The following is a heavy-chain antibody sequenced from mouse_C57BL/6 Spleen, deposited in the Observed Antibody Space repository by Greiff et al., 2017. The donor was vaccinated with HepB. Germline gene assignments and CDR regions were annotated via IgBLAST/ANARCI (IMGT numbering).Heavy chain of an antibody. J-gene: IGHJ2*01. CDR1: GFTFSSYA. CDR3: ARGGRLPFDH. V-gene: IGHV5-4*01. D-gene: IGHD2-2*01. CDR2: ISDGGSYT. Sequence: EVQGVESGGGLVKPGGSLKLSCAASGFTFSSYAMSWVRQTPEKRLEWVATISDGGSYTYYPDNVKGRFTISRDNAKNNLYLQMSHLKSEDTAMYYCARGGRLPFDHRGQGTPLTVSS.